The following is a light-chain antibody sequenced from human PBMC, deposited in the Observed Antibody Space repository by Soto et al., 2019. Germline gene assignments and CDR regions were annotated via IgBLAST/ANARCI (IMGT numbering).Light chain of an antibody. CDR3: QQYGSSPPWT. CDR1: QSVSSSY. Sequence: EIVLTQSPGTLSLSPGERATLSCRASQSVSSSYLASYQQKPGQAPRLLIYGASSRATGIPDRFSGSGSGTDFTLTISRLEPEDFAVYYCQQYGSSPPWTFGQGTKVEIK. V-gene: IGKV3-20*01. CDR2: GAS. J-gene: IGKJ1*01.